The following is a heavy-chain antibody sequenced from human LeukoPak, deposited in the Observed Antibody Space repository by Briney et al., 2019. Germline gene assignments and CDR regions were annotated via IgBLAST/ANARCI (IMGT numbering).Heavy chain of an antibody. CDR3: ARDFSGWYEPRRNSKVPYYFDY. CDR1: GFTFSSYA. J-gene: IGHJ4*02. CDR2: ISGSGGST. D-gene: IGHD6-19*01. V-gene: IGHV3-23*01. Sequence: GGSLKLSCAASGFTFSSYAMSWVRQAPGKGLEWVSAISGSGGSTYYADSVTGRFTISRDNAKNSLYLQMNSLRAEDTAVYYCARDFSGWYEPRRNSKVPYYFDYWGQGTLVTVSS.